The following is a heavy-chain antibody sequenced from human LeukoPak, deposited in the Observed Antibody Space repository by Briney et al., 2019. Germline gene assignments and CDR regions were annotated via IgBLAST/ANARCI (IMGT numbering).Heavy chain of an antibody. V-gene: IGHV1-18*01. CDR3: ARDSHIVVVTADAFDI. Sequence: GASVKVSCKASGYTFTSYGISWVRQAPGQGLEWMGWISAYNGNTNYAQKLQGRVTMTTDTSTSTAYMELRSLRSDDTAVYYCARDSHIVVVTADAFDIWGQGTMVTVSS. J-gene: IGHJ3*02. CDR1: GYTFTSYG. CDR2: ISAYNGNT. D-gene: IGHD2-21*02.